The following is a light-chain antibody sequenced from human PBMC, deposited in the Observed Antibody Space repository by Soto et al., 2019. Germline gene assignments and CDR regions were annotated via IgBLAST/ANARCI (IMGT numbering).Light chain of an antibody. CDR3: CSYAGISTFYV. Sequence: QSVLTQPASVSGSPGQSITISCTGTSSGSYTLVSWYQQHPGKAPKLMIYEGGKRPSGVSNRFSGSKSGNAASLTISGLQAEDEADYYCCSYAGISTFYVFGSGTKLTV. CDR1: SSGSYTL. J-gene: IGLJ1*01. CDR2: EGG. V-gene: IGLV2-23*01.